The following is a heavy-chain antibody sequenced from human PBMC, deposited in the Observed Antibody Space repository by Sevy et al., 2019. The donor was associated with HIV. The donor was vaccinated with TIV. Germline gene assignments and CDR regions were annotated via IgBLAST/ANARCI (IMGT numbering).Heavy chain of an antibody. Sequence: QLGGSLRLSCSASGFTFSSYGIHWVRQAPGKGLEYVSAISSNGDSTYYADSVKGRFTISRDNSKNTVYLQMSSLRGEDSAVYYCVKPRTTTTVVFDYWGQGTLVTVSS. CDR3: VKPRTTTTVVFDY. J-gene: IGHJ4*02. CDR2: ISSNGDST. CDR1: GFTFSSYG. V-gene: IGHV3-64D*06. D-gene: IGHD1-1*01.